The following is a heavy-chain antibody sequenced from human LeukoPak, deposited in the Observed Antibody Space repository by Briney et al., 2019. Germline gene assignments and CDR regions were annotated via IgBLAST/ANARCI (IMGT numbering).Heavy chain of an antibody. CDR2: ISSSSSYI. V-gene: IGHV3-21*01. CDR3: ARDEEDSSSWYNY. Sequence: GGSLRLSCAASGFTFSSYSMNWVRQAPVKVLEWVSSISSSSSYIYYADSVKGRFTISRDNAKNSLYLQMNSLRAEDTAVYYCARDEEDSSSWYNYWGQGTLVTVSS. CDR1: GFTFSSYS. D-gene: IGHD6-13*01. J-gene: IGHJ4*02.